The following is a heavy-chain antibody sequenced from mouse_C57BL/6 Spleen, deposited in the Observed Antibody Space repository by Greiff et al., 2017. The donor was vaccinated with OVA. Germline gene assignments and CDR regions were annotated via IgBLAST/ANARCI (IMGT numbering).Heavy chain of an antibody. J-gene: IGHJ2*01. CDR2: IYPGDGDT. D-gene: IGHD1-1*01. CDR3: AREGVVAH. V-gene: IGHV1-82*01. Sequence: QVQLKESGPELVKPGASVKISCKASGYAFSSSWMNWVKQRPGKGLEWIGRIYPGDGDTNYNGKFKGKATLTADKSSSTAYMQLSSLTSEDSAVYFCAREGVVAHWGQGTTLTVSS. CDR1: GYAFSSSW.